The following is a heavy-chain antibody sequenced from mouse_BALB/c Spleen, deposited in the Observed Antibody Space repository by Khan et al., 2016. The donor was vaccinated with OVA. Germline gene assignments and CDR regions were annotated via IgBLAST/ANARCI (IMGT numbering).Heavy chain of an antibody. V-gene: IGHV1S81*02. Sequence: QVQLQQPGAELVKPGASVKLSCQASGYTFTSYWMHWVKQRPGQGLDWIGYINPSDGRSHYNEKFKNKATLTVDKSSSTASMQLSSLTSEDSAVDCCTRGVYGSLAYWGQGTLVTVSA. CDR2: INPSDGRS. D-gene: IGHD2-10*02. CDR1: GYTFTSYW. CDR3: TRGVYGSLAY. J-gene: IGHJ3*01.